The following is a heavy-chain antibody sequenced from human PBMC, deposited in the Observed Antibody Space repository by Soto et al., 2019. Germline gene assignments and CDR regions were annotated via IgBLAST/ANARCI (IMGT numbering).Heavy chain of an antibody. V-gene: IGHV4-38-2*02. CDR1: GYSIRNGYY. CDR2: IYHSGST. CDR3: ARVGPYCGGDCYSPPP. Sequence: SETLSLTCTVSGYSIRNGYYWGWIRQPPGKGLEWIGTIYHSGSTYYNPSLKSRVTISVDASENHFSMKLSSVTAADTAVYYCARVGPYCGGDCYSPPPWGQGTLVTVSS. D-gene: IGHD2-21*02. J-gene: IGHJ5*02.